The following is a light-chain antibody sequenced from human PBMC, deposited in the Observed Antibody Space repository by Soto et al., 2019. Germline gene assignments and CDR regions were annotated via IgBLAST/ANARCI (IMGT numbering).Light chain of an antibody. J-gene: IGKJ4*01. CDR3: QQRSNWPLT. CDR2: DAS. V-gene: IGKV3-11*01. Sequence: EIVLTQSPATLSLSPGERATLSCRASQSVSIYLAWYQHKPGQAPRLPIYDASNRATGIPARFSGSGSGTDFTLTISSLEPEDFAVYYCQQRSNWPLTFGGGTKVEIK. CDR1: QSVSIY.